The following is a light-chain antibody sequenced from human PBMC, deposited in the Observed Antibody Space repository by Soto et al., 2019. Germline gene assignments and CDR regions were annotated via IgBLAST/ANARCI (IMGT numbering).Light chain of an antibody. J-gene: IGLJ3*02. Sequence: QSALTQPASVSGSPGQSITISCTATSSDFGNYNLVSWYRQHPGKAPQVLIYEDTKRPSGVSFRFSASKSGKTASLTLSGLQAEDEADYHCCSYAGNRTFVFGGGTKLTVL. CDR1: SSDFGNYNL. CDR3: CSYAGNRTFV. V-gene: IGLV2-23*02. CDR2: EDT.